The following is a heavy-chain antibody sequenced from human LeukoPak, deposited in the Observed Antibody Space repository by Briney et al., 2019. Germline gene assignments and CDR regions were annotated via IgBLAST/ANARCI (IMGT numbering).Heavy chain of an antibody. CDR3: ARPPALWFGEFDAFDI. Sequence: GGSLRLSCAASGFTFSSYSMNWVRQAPGKGLESVSYISSSSSTIYYADSVKGRFTISRDNAKNSLYLQMNSLRAEDTAVYYCARPPALWFGEFDAFDIWGQGTMVTVSS. D-gene: IGHD3-10*01. CDR1: GFTFSSYS. CDR2: ISSSSSTI. V-gene: IGHV3-48*01. J-gene: IGHJ3*02.